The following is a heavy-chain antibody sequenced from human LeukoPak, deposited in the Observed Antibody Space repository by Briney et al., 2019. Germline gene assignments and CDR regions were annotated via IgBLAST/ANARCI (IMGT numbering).Heavy chain of an antibody. J-gene: IGHJ4*02. D-gene: IGHD1-26*01. CDR1: GYTFTGHY. V-gene: IGHV1-2*02. Sequence: ASVKVSCKASGYTFTGHYMHWVRQAPGQGLEWMGWINPNSGGTNYAQKFQGRVTMTRDTSISTAYMELSRLRSDDTAVYYCARDGWELLPFPGYYFDYWGQGTLVTVSS. CDR3: ARDGWELLPFPGYYFDY. CDR2: INPNSGGT.